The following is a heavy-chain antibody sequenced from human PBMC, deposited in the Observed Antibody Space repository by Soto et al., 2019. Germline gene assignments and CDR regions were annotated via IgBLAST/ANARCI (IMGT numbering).Heavy chain of an antibody. J-gene: IGHJ5*02. CDR3: AREGFWSGYPYNWFDP. D-gene: IGHD3-3*01. V-gene: IGHV3-48*01. CDR1: GFTFSSYS. CDR2: ISSSSSTI. Sequence: GGSLRLSCAASGFTFSSYSMNWVRQAPGKGLEWVSYISSSSSTIYYADSVKGRFTISRDNAKNSLYLQMNSLRAEDTAVYYCAREGFWSGYPYNWFDPWGQGTLVTVSS.